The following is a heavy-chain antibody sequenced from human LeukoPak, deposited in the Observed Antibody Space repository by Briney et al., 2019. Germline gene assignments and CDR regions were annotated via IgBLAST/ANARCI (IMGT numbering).Heavy chain of an antibody. D-gene: IGHD3-9*01. CDR2: IHYSGST. CDR3: ARVGKYYDILTDYYNVSWFDP. J-gene: IGHJ5*02. V-gene: IGHV4-39*01. Sequence: SETLSLTCTVSGGSISSSSYYWGWIRQPPGKGLEWIASIHYSGSTYSNPSLKSRVTISVDTSKNQFSLRLSSVSAADTAVYYCARVGKYYDILTDYYNVSWFDPWGQGTLVTVSS. CDR1: GGSISSSSYY.